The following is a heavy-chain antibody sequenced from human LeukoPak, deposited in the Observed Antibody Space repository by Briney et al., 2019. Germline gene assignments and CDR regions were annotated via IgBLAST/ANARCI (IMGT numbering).Heavy chain of an antibody. CDR3: ARAGGYSGGLTYYYGMDV. CDR2: IIPIFGTA. V-gene: IGHV1-69*13. D-gene: IGHD5-12*01. Sequence: SVKVSFKASGGTFSSYAISWVRQAPGQGLEWMGGIIPIFGTANYAQKFQGRVTITADESTSTAYMELSSLRSEDTAVYYCARAGGYSGGLTYYYGMDVWGQGTTVTVSS. J-gene: IGHJ6*02. CDR1: GGTFSSYA.